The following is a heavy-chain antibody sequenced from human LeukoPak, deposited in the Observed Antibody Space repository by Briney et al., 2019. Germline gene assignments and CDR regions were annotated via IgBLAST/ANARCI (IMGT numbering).Heavy chain of an antibody. J-gene: IGHJ6*02. V-gene: IGHV4-4*07. CDR2: IYTSGST. Sequence: PSETLSLTCTVSGGSISSYYWSWIRQPAGKGLEWIGRIYTSGSTNYNPSLKSRVTMSVDTSKNQFSLKLSSVTAADTAVYYCARDMKEDYDFWSGPLYYYYGMDVWGQGTTVTVSS. CDR3: ARDMKEDYDFWSGPLYYYYGMDV. D-gene: IGHD3-3*01. CDR1: GGSISSYY.